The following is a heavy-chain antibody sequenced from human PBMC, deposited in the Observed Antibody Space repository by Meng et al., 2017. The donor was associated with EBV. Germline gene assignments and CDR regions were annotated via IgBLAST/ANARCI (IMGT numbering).Heavy chain of an antibody. V-gene: IGHV1-69*10. CDR1: GGTFSSYA. D-gene: IGHD5-24*01. J-gene: IGHJ4*02. CDR3: ARERPGGMATTPYFDY. CDR2: IIPILGIA. Sequence: QGRVVQLGAGVKKPGSSVKVSCKASGGTFSSYAISWVRQAPGQGLEWMGGIIPILGIANYAQKFQGRVTITADKSTSTAYMELSSLRSEDTAVYYCARERPGGMATTPYFDYWGQGTLVTVSS.